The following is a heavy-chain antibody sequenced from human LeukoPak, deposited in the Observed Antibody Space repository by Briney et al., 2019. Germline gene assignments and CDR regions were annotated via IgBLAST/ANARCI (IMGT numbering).Heavy chain of an antibody. J-gene: IGHJ4*02. CDR1: GFTFSDYW. Sequence: GGSLRLSCTASGFTFSDYWMTWVRQAPGEGPEWVAKIKQDGSQRYYVDSVRGRFTISRDNAKNSLFLQMNGLRAEDTAVYYCARRGGSSSRRSPIDYWGQGTLVTVSS. CDR2: IKQDGSQR. V-gene: IGHV3-7*01. D-gene: IGHD6-6*01. CDR3: ARRGGSSSRRSPIDY.